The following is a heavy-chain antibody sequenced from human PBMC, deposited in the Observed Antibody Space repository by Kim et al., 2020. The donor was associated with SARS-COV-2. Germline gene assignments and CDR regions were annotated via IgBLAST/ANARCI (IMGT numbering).Heavy chain of an antibody. J-gene: IGHJ3*02. CDR2: T. Sequence: TRYSPSFQGQVTISADKSISTAYLQWSSLKASDTAMYYCARHDSGSYSYIWGQGTMVTVSS. CDR3: ARHDSGSYSYI. D-gene: IGHD1-26*01. V-gene: IGHV5-51*01.